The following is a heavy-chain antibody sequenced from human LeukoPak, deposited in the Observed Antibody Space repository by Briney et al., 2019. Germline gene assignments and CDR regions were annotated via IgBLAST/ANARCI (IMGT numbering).Heavy chain of an antibody. V-gene: IGHV1-8*01. D-gene: IGHD3-10*01. CDR1: GYTFTSYD. J-gene: IGHJ4*02. Sequence: ASVKVSCKASGYTFTSYDINWVRQATGQGLEWMGWMNPNSGNTGYAQKFQGRVTMTRNTSISTAYMELSSLRSEDTAVYYCARNQEGSGSYYLDYWGQGTLVTVSS. CDR3: ARNQEGSGSYYLDY. CDR2: MNPNSGNT.